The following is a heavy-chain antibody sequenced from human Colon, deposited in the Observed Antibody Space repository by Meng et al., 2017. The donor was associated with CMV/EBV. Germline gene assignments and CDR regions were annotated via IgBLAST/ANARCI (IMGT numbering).Heavy chain of an antibody. D-gene: IGHD1-7*01. J-gene: IGHJ6*02. V-gene: IGHV3-30*04. CDR2: ISYDGSNK. CDR3: ARDPVRGGWNYGFYGMDV. CDR1: GFTFSNYA. Sequence: GESLKISCAASGFTFSNYAMHWVRQAPGKGLEWVAVISYDGSNKYYADSVKGRFTISRDNSKNTLYLQMNSLRAEDTAVYYCARDPVRGGWNYGFYGMDVWGQGTTVTVSS.